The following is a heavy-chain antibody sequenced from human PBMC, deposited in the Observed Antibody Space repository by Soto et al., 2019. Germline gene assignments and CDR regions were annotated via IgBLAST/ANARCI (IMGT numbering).Heavy chain of an antibody. V-gene: IGHV3-11*05. CDR2: ISSSSSYT. D-gene: IGHD4-17*01. CDR3: AFGDYDHVRLDY. J-gene: IGHJ4*02. Sequence: QVQLVESGGGLVKPGGSLRLSCAASGFTFSDYYMSWIRQAPGKGLEWVSYISSSSSYTNYADSEKGRFTISRDNAKNSLYLQMNSLRAEDTAVYYCAFGDYDHVRLDYWGQGTLVTVSS. CDR1: GFTFSDYY.